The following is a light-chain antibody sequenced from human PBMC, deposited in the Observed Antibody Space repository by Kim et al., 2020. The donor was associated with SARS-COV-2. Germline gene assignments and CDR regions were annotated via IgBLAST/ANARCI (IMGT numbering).Light chain of an antibody. V-gene: IGLV3-19*01. CDR1: SLRSYY. J-gene: IGLJ3*02. CDR2: GKN. Sequence: ALGQTVRITCQGDSLRSYYASWYQQKPGQAPVLVIYGKNNRPSGIPDRFSGSSSGNTASLTITGAQAEDGADYYCNSRDSSGNHQVFGGGTQLTVL. CDR3: NSRDSSGNHQV.